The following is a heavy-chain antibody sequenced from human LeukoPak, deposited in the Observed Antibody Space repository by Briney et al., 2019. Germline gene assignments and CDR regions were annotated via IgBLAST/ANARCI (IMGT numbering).Heavy chain of an antibody. CDR2: IFHSGSV. J-gene: IGHJ4*02. CDR1: GGSINSSYYY. D-gene: IGHD2-15*01. CDR3: ARVVASTSIDS. Sequence: SETLSLTCTVSGGSINSSYYYWGWIRQPPGKGLEWIGSIFHSGSVYYNPSLKSRVTISVDPSKNRFSLKLTSVTAADTAVYYCARVVASTSIDSWGQGTLVTVSS. V-gene: IGHV4-39*07.